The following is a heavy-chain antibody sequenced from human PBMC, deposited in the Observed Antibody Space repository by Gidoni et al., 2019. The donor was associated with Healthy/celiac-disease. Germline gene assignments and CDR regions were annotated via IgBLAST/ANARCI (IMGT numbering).Heavy chain of an antibody. CDR3: ARHPGYSSSWYWYFDL. CDR2: IYPGDSDT. J-gene: IGHJ2*01. CDR1: GYSFTSYW. V-gene: IGHV5-51*01. D-gene: IGHD6-13*01. Sequence: EVQLVQSGAEVKKPGESLKISCTGSGYSFTSYWIGWVRQMPLKGLEWMGIIYPGDSDTRYSPSFQGQVTISADKSISTAYLQWSSLKASDTAMYYCARHPGYSSSWYWYFDLWGRGTLVTVSS.